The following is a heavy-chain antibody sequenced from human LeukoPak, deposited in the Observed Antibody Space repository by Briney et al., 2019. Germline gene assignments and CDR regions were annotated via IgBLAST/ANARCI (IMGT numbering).Heavy chain of an antibody. D-gene: IGHD2-15*01. CDR1: GFTVSSTY. CDR3: ARDRGSNDPIDY. V-gene: IGHV3-33*08. Sequence: PGGSLRLSCAASGFTVSSTYMTWVRQAPGKGLEWVAVIWHDGKNKYYADSVKGRFTISRDNSKNTLYLQMDSLRAEDTAVYYCARDRGSNDPIDYWGQGTLVTVSS. J-gene: IGHJ4*02. CDR2: IWHDGKNK.